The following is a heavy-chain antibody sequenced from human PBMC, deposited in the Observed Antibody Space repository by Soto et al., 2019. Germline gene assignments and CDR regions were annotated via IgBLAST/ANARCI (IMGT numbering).Heavy chain of an antibody. J-gene: IGHJ4*02. CDR2: IYPGDSDS. CDR1: YY. D-gene: IGHD3-22*01. V-gene: IGHV5-51*01. Sequence: YYILWGREMPGKGLEWMGIIYPGDSDSRYSPSFQGQVTISADTSISTAYLHWSSLKASDSALYYCARVSSDSSGFDFDSWGQGTLVTVSS. CDR3: ARVSSDSSGFDFDS.